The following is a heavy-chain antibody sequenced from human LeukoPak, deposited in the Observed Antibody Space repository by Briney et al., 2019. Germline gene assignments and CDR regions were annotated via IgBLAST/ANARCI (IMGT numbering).Heavy chain of an antibody. Sequence: SETLSLTCTVSGGSIRSYSWSWIRQPPGSGLEWIGYIHHSRSTNYNPSLKSRVTVSVDTSKNQFSLILSSVTAADTAMYYCARVKESSGGRMISGRFLDYKCYYMDVWGKGTTVTVSS. CDR1: GGSIRSYS. CDR2: IHHSRST. V-gene: IGHV4-59*01. CDR3: ARVKESSGGRMISGRFLDYKCYYMDV. J-gene: IGHJ6*03. D-gene: IGHD2-15*01.